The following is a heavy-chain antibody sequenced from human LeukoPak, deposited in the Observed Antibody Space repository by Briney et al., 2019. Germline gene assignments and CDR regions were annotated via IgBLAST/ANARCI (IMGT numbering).Heavy chain of an antibody. CDR1: GFTFGDYA. D-gene: IGHD2-21*02. CDR2: IRSKAYGGTT. CDR3: TRDFRIAYCGGDCYPPFDY. Sequence: GGSLRLSCTASGFTFGDYAMSWFRQAPGKGPEWVGFIRSKAYGGTTESAASVKGRFTISRDDSKSIAYLQMNSLKTEDTAVYYCTRDFRIAYCGGDCYPPFDYWGQGTLVTVSS. V-gene: IGHV3-49*03. J-gene: IGHJ4*02.